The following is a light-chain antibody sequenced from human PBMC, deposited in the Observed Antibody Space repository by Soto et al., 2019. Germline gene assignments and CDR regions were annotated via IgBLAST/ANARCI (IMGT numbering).Light chain of an antibody. J-gene: IGKJ3*01. Sequence: DIQMTQSPSSLSASVGDRVTITCRASQDIRYFLAWYQQKPGKVPKFLIYDASKLRSGVPSRFSGSGSGTDFTLTITSLQPEYVGTYYCQKYDSAPFTFGPGTKVDL. CDR1: QDIRYF. V-gene: IGKV1-27*01. CDR2: DAS. CDR3: QKYDSAPFT.